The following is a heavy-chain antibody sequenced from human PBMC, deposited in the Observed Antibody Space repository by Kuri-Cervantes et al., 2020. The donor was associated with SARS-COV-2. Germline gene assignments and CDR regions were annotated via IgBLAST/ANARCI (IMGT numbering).Heavy chain of an antibody. CDR3: AMSCSRSGCQISGFFDF. V-gene: IGHV1-24*01. CDR1: GYSLTEFP. CDR2: LDPEDGET. Sequence: ASVKVSCKISGYSLTEFPMHWVRQAPGKGLEWMGGLDPEDGETIYSQKFQGRVTLTEDTSTDTAYMELSSLSSEDKAVYYCAMSCSRSGCQISGFFDFWGQGTLVTVSS. D-gene: IGHD6-19*01. J-gene: IGHJ4*02.